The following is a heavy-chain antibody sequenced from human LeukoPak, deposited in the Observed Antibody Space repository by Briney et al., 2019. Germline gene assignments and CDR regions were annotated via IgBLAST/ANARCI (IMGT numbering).Heavy chain of an antibody. J-gene: IGHJ2*01. D-gene: IGHD2-2*02. CDR3: ARGPPIVVVPAAIYWYFDL. CDR1: GGSISSSNW. Sequence: SGTLSLTCAVSGGSISSSNWWSWVRQPPGKGLEWIGEIYHSGSTNYNPSLKSRVTISVDKSKNQFSLKLSSVTAADTAVYYCARGPPIVVVPAAIYWYFDLWGRGTLVTVSS. CDR2: IYHSGST. V-gene: IGHV4-4*02.